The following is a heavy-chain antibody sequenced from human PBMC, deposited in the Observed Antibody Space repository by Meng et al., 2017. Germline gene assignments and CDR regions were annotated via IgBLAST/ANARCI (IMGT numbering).Heavy chain of an antibody. CDR2: INTYNGKT. J-gene: IGHJ4*02. CDR1: AYTLSSDG. Sequence: QGQLVQSGAEVKKLGASVKVSCDASAYTLSSDGFSWVRQAPGQGLEWLGWINTYNGKTDYAHKFQDRVTLTTDTFTNTAYMELRSLRSDDTAVYYCATRGNPYLNCWGQGTLVTASS. V-gene: IGHV1-18*01. CDR3: ATRGNPYLNC.